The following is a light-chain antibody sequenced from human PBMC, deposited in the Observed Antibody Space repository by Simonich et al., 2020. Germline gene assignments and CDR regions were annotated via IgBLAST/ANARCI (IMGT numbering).Light chain of an antibody. CDR1: QRVTSN. CDR3: QQYNNWPPYT. CDR2: GAS. J-gene: IGKJ2*01. Sequence: EIVMTQSPATLSVSPGERAPLSCRASQRVTSNLAWDQQKPGQAPRLLISGASTRATGIPARFSGSGSGTEFTLTISSMQSEDFAVYYCQQYNNWPPYTFGQGTKLEIK. V-gene: IGKV3-15*01.